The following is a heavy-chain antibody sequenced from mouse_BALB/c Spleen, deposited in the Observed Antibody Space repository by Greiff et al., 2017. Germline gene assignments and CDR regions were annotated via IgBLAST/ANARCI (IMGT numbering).Heavy chain of an antibody. V-gene: IGHV1-9*01. CDR3: ARDGGNFSWFAY. CDR1: GYTFSSYW. D-gene: IGHD1-1*02. CDR2: ILPGSGST. Sequence: QVQLQQSGAELMKPGASVKISCKATGYTFSSYWIEWVKQRPGHGLEWIGEILPGSGSTNYNEKFKGKATFTADTSSNTAYMQLSSLTSEDSAVYYCARDGGNFSWFAYWGQGTLVTVSA. J-gene: IGHJ3*01.